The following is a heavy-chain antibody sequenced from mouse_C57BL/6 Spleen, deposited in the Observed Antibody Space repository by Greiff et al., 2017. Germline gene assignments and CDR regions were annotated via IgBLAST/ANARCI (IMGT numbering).Heavy chain of an antibody. J-gene: IGHJ3*01. CDR1: GYSITSGYY. Sequence: EVQLQESGPGLVKPSQSLSLTCSVTGYSITSGYYWNWIRQFPGNKLEWMGYISYDGSNNYNPSLKNRISITRDTSKNQFFLKLNSVTTEDTATYCCAREETMVGGFAYWGQGTLVTVSA. V-gene: IGHV3-6*01. CDR3: AREETMVGGFAY. D-gene: IGHD2-1*01. CDR2: ISYDGSN.